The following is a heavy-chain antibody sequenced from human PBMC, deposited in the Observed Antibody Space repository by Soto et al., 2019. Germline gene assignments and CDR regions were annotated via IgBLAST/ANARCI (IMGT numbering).Heavy chain of an antibody. J-gene: IGHJ3*02. D-gene: IGHD2-2*01. CDR2: INPNSGGT. V-gene: IGHV1-2*04. CDR3: ARPRRYCSSTSCSDAFDI. Sequence: GASVKVSCKASGYTFTGYYMHWVRQAPGQGLEWMGWINPNSGGTNYAQKFQGWVTMTRDTSISTAYMELSRLRSDDTAVYYCARPRRYCSSTSCSDAFDIWGHGTMVTVSS. CDR1: GYTFTGYY.